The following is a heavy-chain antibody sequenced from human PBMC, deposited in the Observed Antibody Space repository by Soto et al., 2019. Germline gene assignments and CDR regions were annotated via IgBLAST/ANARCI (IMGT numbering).Heavy chain of an antibody. Sequence: QVHLVESGGGVAQPGRSLRLSCVASGFTFDTYGIHWVRQAPGKGLQWVALISSEGSNTYYADSVRGRFTISRDNSKNTLYLHINALRPEDTGVYYCAGGTPGNNLYYFAGLDVWGQGTSVTVSS. CDR3: AGGTPGNNLYYFAGLDV. D-gene: IGHD3-22*01. CDR1: GFTFDTYG. CDR2: ISSEGSNT. J-gene: IGHJ6*02. V-gene: IGHV3-30-3*01.